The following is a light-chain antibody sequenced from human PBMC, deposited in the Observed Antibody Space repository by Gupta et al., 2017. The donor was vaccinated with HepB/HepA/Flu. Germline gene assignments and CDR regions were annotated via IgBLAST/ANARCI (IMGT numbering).Light chain of an antibody. V-gene: IGKV2-28*01. CDR2: LGS. Sequence: DIVMTQPPPSLSVTPGEPASISCRSSQSLLHGNGHNYLDWYLQKPGQSPQLLIYLGSNRASGVPDRFSGSGSGTDFTLKFSRVEAEDVGVYYRMQALQTRTFGPGTKVDIK. CDR1: QSLLHGNGHNY. CDR3: MQALQTRT. J-gene: IGKJ3*01.